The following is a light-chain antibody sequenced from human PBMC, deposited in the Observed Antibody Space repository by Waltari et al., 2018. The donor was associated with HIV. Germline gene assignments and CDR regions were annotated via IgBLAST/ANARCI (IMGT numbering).Light chain of an antibody. J-gene: IGLJ3*02. V-gene: IGLV8-61*01. CDR3: VLYMGSGIWV. CDR1: SGSVSTNHY. Sequence: QTVVTQEPSFSVSPGGTVTPTCGLSSGSVSTNHYPSWYQQTPGPAPRTLIYSTNTRSSGVPDRFSGSILGNKAALTITGAQADDESEYHCVLYMGSGIWVFGGGTKLTVL. CDR2: STN.